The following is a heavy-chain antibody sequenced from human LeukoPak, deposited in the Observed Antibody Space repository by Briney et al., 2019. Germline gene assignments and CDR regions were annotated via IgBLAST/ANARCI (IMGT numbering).Heavy chain of an antibody. D-gene: IGHD6-13*01. V-gene: IGHV1-69*04. Sequence: GASVKVSCKASGGTFSSYAISWVRQAPGQGLEWMGRIIPILGIANYAQKFQGRVTITADKSTSTAYMELSSLRSEDTAVYYCARGYSSSPDYYYYGMDVWGQGTTVTVSS. CDR3: ARGYSSSPDYYYYGMDV. CDR2: IIPILGIA. J-gene: IGHJ6*02. CDR1: GGTFSSYA.